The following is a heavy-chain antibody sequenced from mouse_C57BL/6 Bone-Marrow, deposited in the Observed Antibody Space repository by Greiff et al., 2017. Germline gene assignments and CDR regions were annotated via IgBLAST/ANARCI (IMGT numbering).Heavy chain of an antibody. V-gene: IGHV1-69*01. CDR1: GYTFTSYW. CDR2: IDPSDSYT. J-gene: IGHJ2*01. CDR3: ARRDYGSSYYFDY. D-gene: IGHD1-1*01. Sequence: QVQLQQPGAELVMPGASVKLSCKASGYTFTSYWMHWVKQRPGQGLEWIGEIDPSDSYTNYNQKVKGKSTLTVDKSSSTAYMQLISLTSEDSAVYYCARRDYGSSYYFDYWGQGTTLTVSS.